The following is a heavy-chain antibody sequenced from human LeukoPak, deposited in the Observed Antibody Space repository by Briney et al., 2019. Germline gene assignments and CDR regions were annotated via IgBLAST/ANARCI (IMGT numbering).Heavy chain of an antibody. J-gene: IGHJ4*02. CDR3: ARVVRDGYNRIDY. CDR2: ISGTGTTI. V-gene: IGHV3-48*03. Sequence: GGALRLSCAASGFTFSTYEMNWVRQAPGKGLEWVSYISGTGTTIYYADSVKGRFTISRDNAKKSLYLQMNSLRAEDTAVYYCARVVRDGYNRIDYWGQGTLVTVSS. CDR1: GFTFSTYE. D-gene: IGHD5-24*01.